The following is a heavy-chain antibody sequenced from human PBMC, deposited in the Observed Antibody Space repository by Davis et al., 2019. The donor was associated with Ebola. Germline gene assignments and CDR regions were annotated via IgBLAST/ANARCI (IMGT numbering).Heavy chain of an antibody. CDR3: AREAVVVPAAMGWFDP. CDR1: GGSISSYY. Sequence: PSETLSLTCTVSGGSISSYYWSWIRQPPGKGLEWIGYIYYSGSTNYNPSLKSRVTISVDTSKNQFSLKLSSVTAADTAVYYCAREAVVVPAAMGWFDPWGQGTLVTVSS. V-gene: IGHV4-59*01. D-gene: IGHD2-2*01. CDR2: IYYSGST. J-gene: IGHJ5*02.